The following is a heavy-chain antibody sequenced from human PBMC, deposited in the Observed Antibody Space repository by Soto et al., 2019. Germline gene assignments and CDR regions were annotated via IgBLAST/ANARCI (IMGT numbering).Heavy chain of an antibody. CDR1: GFTFSTYT. J-gene: IGHJ4*02. CDR3: AREDGVVGSSSACDH. Sequence: ESGGGLVKPGGSLRLSCVFSGFTFSTYTMNWVRQAPGKGLEWVSSINGRSNYVYYADSVKGRFTISRDNAKNSLYLQMNRLRSEDTAIYYCAREDGVVGSSSACDHWGLGTLVTVSS. CDR2: INGRSNYV. D-gene: IGHD1-26*01. V-gene: IGHV3-21*01.